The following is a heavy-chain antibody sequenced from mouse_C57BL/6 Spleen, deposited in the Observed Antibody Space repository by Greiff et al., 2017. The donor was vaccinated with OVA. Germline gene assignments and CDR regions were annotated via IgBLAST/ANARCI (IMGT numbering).Heavy chain of an antibody. Sequence: QVQLKQPGAELVKPGASVKLSCKASGYTFTSYWMQWVKQRPGQGLEWIGEIDPSDSYTNYNQKFKGKATLTVDTSSSTAYMQLSSLTSEDSAVYYCARREYYGVDYWGQGTTLTVSS. J-gene: IGHJ2*01. CDR2: IDPSDSYT. CDR1: GYTFTSYW. CDR3: ARREYYGVDY. D-gene: IGHD1-1*01. V-gene: IGHV1-50*01.